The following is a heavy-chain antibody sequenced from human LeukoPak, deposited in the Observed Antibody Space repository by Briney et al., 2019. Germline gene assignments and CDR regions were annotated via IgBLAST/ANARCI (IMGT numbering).Heavy chain of an antibody. CDR3: ASPAHAYYDILTGYNPPFDY. D-gene: IGHD3-9*01. J-gene: IGHJ4*02. Sequence: SETLSLTCTVSGGSISSYYWSWIRQPPGKGLEWIGYIYYSGSTNYNPSLKSRVTISVDTSKNQFSLKLSSVTAADTAVYYCASPAHAYYDILTGYNPPFDYWGQGTLVTVSS. CDR2: IYYSGST. CDR1: GGSISSYY. V-gene: IGHV4-59*08.